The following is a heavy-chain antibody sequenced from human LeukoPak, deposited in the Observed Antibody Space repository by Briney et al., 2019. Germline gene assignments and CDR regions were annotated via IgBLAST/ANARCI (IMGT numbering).Heavy chain of an antibody. CDR1: GFTFSSYA. J-gene: IGHJ4*02. Sequence: GGSLRLSCAASGFTFSSYAMSWVRQAPGKGREWVSDSSGSGGSKYYEDSVKGRFTISRDNSKNTLYLQMNSLRAEDTAVYYCAKFDDSSGYAYYFDYWGQGTLVTVSS. CDR3: AKFDDSSGYAYYFDY. CDR2: SSGSGGSK. D-gene: IGHD3-22*01. V-gene: IGHV3-23*01.